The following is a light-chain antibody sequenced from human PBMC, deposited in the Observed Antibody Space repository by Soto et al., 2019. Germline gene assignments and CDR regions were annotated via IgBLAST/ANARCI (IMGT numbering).Light chain of an antibody. V-gene: IGKV1-5*03. CDR2: KAS. Sequence: DIQMTQSPSTLSASVGDRVTITCRASQSISSWLAWYQQKPGKAPKLLIYKASNLETGVPSRFSGSGSGTEFTLTISSLEPEDFAVYYCQHRSNWPLTFGGGTKVEIK. CDR1: QSISSW. CDR3: QHRSNWPLT. J-gene: IGKJ4*01.